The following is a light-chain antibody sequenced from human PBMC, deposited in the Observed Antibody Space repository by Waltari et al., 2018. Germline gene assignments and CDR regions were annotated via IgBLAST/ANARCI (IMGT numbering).Light chain of an antibody. CDR2: KAS. V-gene: IGKV2-30*02. CDR3: MQATHWLWT. J-gene: IGKJ1*01. Sequence: DVVITQSPLSLPVTLGQPASISCSASQSLVHSNGNTYVDWFHQRPGQSPRRLIYKASNRDSGVPDRFSGSGSGTDFTLKISRVEADDVGVYYCMQATHWLWTFGQGTTVEIK. CDR1: QSLVHSNGNTY.